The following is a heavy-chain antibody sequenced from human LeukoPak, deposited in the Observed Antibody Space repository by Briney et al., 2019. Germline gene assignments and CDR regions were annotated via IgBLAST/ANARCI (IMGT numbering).Heavy chain of an antibody. CDR3: AREYSSVWGFNY. CDR2: ISSRSGDR. CDR1: GFTFSGYS. V-gene: IGHV3-21*01. J-gene: IGHJ4*02. D-gene: IGHD6-19*01. Sequence: PGGSLRLSCAASGFTFSGYSMNWVRQAPGKWLEWVSSISSRSGDRYYADSVKGRFTISIDNAKKSLYLQMNSLRAEDTAVYYCAREYSSVWGFNYWRQGTLVTVSS.